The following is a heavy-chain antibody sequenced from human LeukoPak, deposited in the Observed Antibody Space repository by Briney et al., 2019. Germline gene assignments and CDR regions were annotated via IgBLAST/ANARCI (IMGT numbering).Heavy chain of an antibody. CDR3: ARLNVPSIAAAGTGGWFDP. D-gene: IGHD6-13*01. CDR2: INHSGST. CDR1: GGSFSGYY. V-gene: IGHV4-34*01. J-gene: IGHJ5*02. Sequence: SETLSLTCAVYGGSFSGYYWSWIRQPPGKGLEWIGVINHSGSTNYNPSLKSRVTISVDTSKNQFSLKLSSVTAADTAVYYCARLNVPSIAAAGTGGWFDPWGQGTLVTVSS.